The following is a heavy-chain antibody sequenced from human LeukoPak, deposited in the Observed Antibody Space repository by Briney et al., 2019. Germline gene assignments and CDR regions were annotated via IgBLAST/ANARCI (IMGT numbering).Heavy chain of an antibody. CDR3: ARGGYFDWLLTVFDY. CDR1: GFTVSSNY. CDR2: IYSGGST. J-gene: IGHJ4*02. Sequence: PGGSLRLSCAASGFTVSSNYMSWVRQAPGKGLEWVSVIYSGGSTYYADSVKGRFTISRDNSKNTLYLQMNSLRAEDTAVYYCARGGYFDWLLTVFDYWGQGTLVTVSS. V-gene: IGHV3-53*01. D-gene: IGHD3-9*01.